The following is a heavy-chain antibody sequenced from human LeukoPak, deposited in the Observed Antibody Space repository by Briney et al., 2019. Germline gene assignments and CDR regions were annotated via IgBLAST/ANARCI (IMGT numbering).Heavy chain of an antibody. D-gene: IGHD5-12*01. CDR3: ARDRVNSGYDSTGFDY. CDR1: GGTFSSYA. J-gene: IGHJ4*02. CDR2: IIPIFGTA. Sequence: SVKVSCKASGGTFSSYAISWVRQAPGQGLEWMGGIIPIFGTANYAQRFQGRVTITADESTSTAYMELSSLRSEDTAVYYCARDRVNSGYDSTGFDYWGQGTLVTVSS. V-gene: IGHV1-69*13.